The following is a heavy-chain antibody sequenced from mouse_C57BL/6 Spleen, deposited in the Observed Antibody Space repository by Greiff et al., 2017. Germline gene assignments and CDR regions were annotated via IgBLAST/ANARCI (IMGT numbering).Heavy chain of an antibody. D-gene: IGHD2-2*01. J-gene: IGHJ3*01. V-gene: IGHV1-69*01. CDR3: ARSGGYDGIFAY. Sequence: VQLQQPGAELVMPGASVKLSCKASGYTFTSYWMHWVKQRPGQGLEWIGEIDPSDSYTKYNQKFKGKSTLTVDKSSSTAYMQLSSLTSEDSAVYYCARSGGYDGIFAYWGQGTLVTVSA. CDR1: GYTFTSYW. CDR2: IDPSDSYT.